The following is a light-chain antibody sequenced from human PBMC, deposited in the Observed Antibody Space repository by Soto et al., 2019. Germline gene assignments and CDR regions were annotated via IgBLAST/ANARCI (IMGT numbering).Light chain of an antibody. CDR2: GAS. CDR1: QRVSNSY. CDR3: QQYGSPPLT. V-gene: IGKV3-20*01. J-gene: IGKJ3*01. Sequence: EIVLTQSPDTLSLSPGERATLSCRASQRVSNSYLAWYQQKPGQAPRLLIYGASGRATGIPDRFSGGESGTDFTLTISRLEPEDFAVYYCQQYGSPPLTFGPGTKVDIK.